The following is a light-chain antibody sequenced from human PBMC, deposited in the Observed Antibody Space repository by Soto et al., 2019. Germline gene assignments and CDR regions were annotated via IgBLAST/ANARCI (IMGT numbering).Light chain of an antibody. V-gene: IGLV4-69*01. J-gene: IGLJ2*01. CDR1: SGHSDYA. CDR2: LNRDGSH. Sequence: QLVLTQSPSASASLGASVKLTCTLSSGHSDYAIAWHQQQPDKGPRYLLKLNRDGSHNSGADIPDRFSGSISGAERYLGISGHQSADEADYYCQTWDTVVVFGGGTKLTVL. CDR3: QTWDTVVV.